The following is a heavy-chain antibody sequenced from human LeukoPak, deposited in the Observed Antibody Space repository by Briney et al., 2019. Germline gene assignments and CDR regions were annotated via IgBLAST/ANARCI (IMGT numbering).Heavy chain of an antibody. CDR3: ARGPYSSSWYQSYYYMDV. Sequence: GAPVKVSCKASGYTFTSYDINWVRQATGQGLEWMGWMNPNSGNTGYAQKFQGRVTITRNTSISTAYMELSSLRSEDTAVYYCARGPYSSSWYQSYYYMDVWGKGTTVTVSS. CDR1: GYTFTSYD. V-gene: IGHV1-8*03. CDR2: MNPNSGNT. D-gene: IGHD6-13*01. J-gene: IGHJ6*03.